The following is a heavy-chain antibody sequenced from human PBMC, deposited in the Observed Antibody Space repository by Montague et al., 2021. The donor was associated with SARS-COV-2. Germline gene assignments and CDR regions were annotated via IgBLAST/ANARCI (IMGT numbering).Heavy chain of an antibody. CDR1: SDSISSYY. V-gene: IGHV4-59*01. CDR2: IYYSGST. Sequence: SETLSLTCTVSSDSISSYYWSWIRQPPGKGLEWIGYIYYSGSTNYNPSLKSRVTISVDTSKKQFSLKLSSVTAADTAVYYCARGAGYSSSWYLAFEFWGQGTMVTVSS. CDR3: ARGAGYSSSWYLAFEF. D-gene: IGHD6-13*01. J-gene: IGHJ3*01.